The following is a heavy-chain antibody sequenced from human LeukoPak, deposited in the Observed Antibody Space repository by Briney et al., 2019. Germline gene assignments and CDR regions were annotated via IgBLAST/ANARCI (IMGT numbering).Heavy chain of an antibody. D-gene: IGHD2-2*01. Sequence: GGSLRLSCAASGFTFSSYGMHWVRQAPGKGLEWVAVISYDGSNKYYADPVKGRFTISRDNSKNTVYLQMNSLRAEDTAVYYCARDLAISTSCFDYWGQGTLVTVSS. CDR2: ISYDGSNK. CDR1: GFTFSSYG. CDR3: ARDLAISTSCFDY. V-gene: IGHV3-30*03. J-gene: IGHJ4*02.